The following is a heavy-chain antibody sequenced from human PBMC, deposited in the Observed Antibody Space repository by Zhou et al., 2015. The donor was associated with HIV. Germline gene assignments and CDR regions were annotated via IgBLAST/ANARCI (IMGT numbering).Heavy chain of an antibody. CDR2: IIPIFGTA. D-gene: IGHD3-10*01. CDR1: GGTFSSYA. Sequence: QVQLVQSGAEVKKPGSSVKVSCKASGGTFSSYAISWVRQAPGQGLEWMGGIIPIFGTANYAQKFQGRVTITADESTSTAYMELSSLRSEDTAVYYCARVGYYGSGERWGMDVWGQGDHGHRLL. J-gene: IGHJ6*02. CDR3: ARVGYYGSGERWGMDV. V-gene: IGHV1-69*01.